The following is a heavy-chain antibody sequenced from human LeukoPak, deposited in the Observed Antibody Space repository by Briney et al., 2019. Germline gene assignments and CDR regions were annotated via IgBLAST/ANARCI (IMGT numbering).Heavy chain of an antibody. V-gene: IGHV3-30*03. CDR2: ISYDGSNK. J-gene: IGHJ4*02. CDR1: GFTFSSHG. Sequence: PGGSLRLSCAASGFTFSSHGMHWVRQAPGKGLEWVAVISYDGSNKYYTDSVKGRFTISRDNSKNTLYLEMNSLRAEDTAVYYCARDLSGWYTFGYWGQGTLVTVSS. CDR3: ARDLSGWYTFGY. D-gene: IGHD6-19*01.